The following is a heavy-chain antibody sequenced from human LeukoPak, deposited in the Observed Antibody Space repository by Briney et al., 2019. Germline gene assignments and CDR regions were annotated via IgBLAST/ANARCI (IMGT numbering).Heavy chain of an antibody. D-gene: IGHD7-27*01. CDR2: VYYSGST. Sequence: PSETLSLTCTVSGDFITAYYWSWIRQPPGKGLEWIGYVYYSGSTEYNPSLRSRVTISLEMSKRQFSLNLTSVTAADTAVYYCASNTGTVFDYWGQGALVTVSS. V-gene: IGHV4-59*01. CDR3: ASNTGTVFDY. CDR1: GDFITAYY. J-gene: IGHJ4*02.